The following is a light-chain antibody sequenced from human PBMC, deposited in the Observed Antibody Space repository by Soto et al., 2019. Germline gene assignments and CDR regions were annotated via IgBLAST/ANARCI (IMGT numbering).Light chain of an antibody. CDR1: QSVSSY. Sequence: EIVLTQSPATLSLSPGEIATLSFSASQSVSSYLAWYQQKPGQAPRLLIYDASNRATGIPARFSGSGSGTDLTLTISSLEPEDFAVYYCQQRSNWPITFGQGTRLEIK. CDR2: DAS. V-gene: IGKV3-11*01. CDR3: QQRSNWPIT. J-gene: IGKJ5*01.